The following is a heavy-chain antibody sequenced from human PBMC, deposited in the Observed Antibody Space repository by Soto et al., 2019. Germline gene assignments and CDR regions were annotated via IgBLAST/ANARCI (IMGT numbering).Heavy chain of an antibody. Sequence: GGSLRLSCAASGVTFTSYAMSWVRQAPGKGLEWVSSLSGSGGSTYYADSVKGRFTISRDNSKNTLYLQMNSLRAEDTAVYYCAKDRDFWYFDYWGQGALVTVSS. V-gene: IGHV3-23*01. CDR2: LSGSGGST. CDR3: AKDRDFWYFDY. D-gene: IGHD3-3*01. CDR1: GVTFTSYA. J-gene: IGHJ4*02.